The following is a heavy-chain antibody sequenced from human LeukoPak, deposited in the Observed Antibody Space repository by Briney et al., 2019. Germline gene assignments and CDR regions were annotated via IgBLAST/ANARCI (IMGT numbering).Heavy chain of an antibody. J-gene: IGHJ6*02. D-gene: IGHD3-3*01. CDR1: GGSISSYY. CDR2: IYYSGST. Sequence: SETLSLTCTVSGGSISSYYWSWIRQPPGKGLEWIGYIYYSGSTNYNPSLKSRVTISVDMSKNQFSLKLSSVTAADTAVYYCARGFYDFWSGYPYYYGMDVWGQGTTVTVSS. V-gene: IGHV4-59*01. CDR3: ARGFYDFWSGYPYYYGMDV.